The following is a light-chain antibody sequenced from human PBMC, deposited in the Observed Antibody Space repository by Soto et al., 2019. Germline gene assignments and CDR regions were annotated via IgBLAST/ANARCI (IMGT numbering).Light chain of an antibody. J-gene: IGKJ5*01. Sequence: DIVMTQSPDSLAVSLGERATINCKSSRNILYSSNSKNYLAWYQQKPGQPPKLLIYWASARESGVPDRFSGSGSGTDFTLTISSLQAEDVAVYYCQQYYSSPITFGQGTRLEIK. CDR2: WAS. CDR1: RNILYSSNSKNY. V-gene: IGKV4-1*01. CDR3: QQYYSSPIT.